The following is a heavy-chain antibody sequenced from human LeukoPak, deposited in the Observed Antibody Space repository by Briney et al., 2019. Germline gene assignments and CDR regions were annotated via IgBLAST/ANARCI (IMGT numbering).Heavy chain of an antibody. Sequence: GGSVRLSCAAFGFTVSVNYMSWVRQAPGKGLECVSVIYSGGNTYYADSVKGRFTISRDNSKNTLYLQMNSLRAEDTAVYYCAKDSVDSSGPNDYWGQGTLVTVSS. CDR1: GFTVSVNY. D-gene: IGHD3-22*01. V-gene: IGHV3-66*01. CDR2: IYSGGNT. CDR3: AKDSVDSSGPNDY. J-gene: IGHJ4*02.